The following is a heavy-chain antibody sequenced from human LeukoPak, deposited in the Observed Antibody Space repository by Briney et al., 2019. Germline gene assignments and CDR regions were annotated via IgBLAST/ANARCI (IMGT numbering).Heavy chain of an antibody. D-gene: IGHD3-22*01. J-gene: IGHJ3*02. CDR1: GASISSSY. V-gene: IGHV4-59*01. CDR2: IYYNGNT. CDR3: VRGNYDNRGYSNASDI. Sequence: SGTLSLTCTVSGASISSSYWSWIRQPPGKRLEWIGYIYYNGNTNSNPSLKSRVTISADTSKNRFSLKLSSVTAADTAIYYCVRGNYDNRGYSNASDIWGQGTMVTVSS.